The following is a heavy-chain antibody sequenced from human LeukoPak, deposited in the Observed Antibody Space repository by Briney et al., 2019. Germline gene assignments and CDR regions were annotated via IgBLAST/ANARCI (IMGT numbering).Heavy chain of an antibody. CDR2: ISAYNNNT. V-gene: IGHV1-18*01. D-gene: IGHD2-2*01. J-gene: IGHJ4*02. CDR3: AGGARISSSWYSSV. Sequence: RASVKVSCKTSGYTFSNYGVSWVRQAPGQGLEWMGWISAYNNNTNYAQEFQGRLTMTTDTSTSTAYMELRSLRSDDTAVYYCAGGARISSSWYSSVWGQGTLITVS. CDR1: GYTFSNYG.